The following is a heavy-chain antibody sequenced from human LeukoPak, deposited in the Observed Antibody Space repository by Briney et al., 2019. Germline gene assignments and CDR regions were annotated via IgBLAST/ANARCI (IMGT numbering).Heavy chain of an antibody. CDR3: APRRVAADKGFDY. J-gene: IGHJ4*02. Sequence: ASVKVFCKASGYTFTDYYMHWMRQAPGQGPGWMGWMNPTSGGTNYAQKFQGRVTMTRDTSITTAYMELSSLRADDTAVYYCAPRRVAADKGFDYWGEGTLVTVSS. D-gene: IGHD6-19*01. CDR2: MNPTSGGT. V-gene: IGHV1-2*02. CDR1: GYTFTDYY.